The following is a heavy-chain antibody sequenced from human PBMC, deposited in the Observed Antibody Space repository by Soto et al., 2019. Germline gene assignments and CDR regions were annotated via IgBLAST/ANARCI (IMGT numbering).Heavy chain of an antibody. J-gene: IGHJ4*02. Sequence: SETLSLTCAVYGGSFSGYYWSWIRQPPGKGLEWIGEINHSGSTNYNPSLKSRVTISVDTSKNHFSLKLSSVTAADTAVYYCARARTLWSGYYIDDWGQGTLVPVP. CDR2: INHSGST. D-gene: IGHD3-3*01. CDR1: GGSFSGYY. V-gene: IGHV4-34*01. CDR3: ARARTLWSGYYIDD.